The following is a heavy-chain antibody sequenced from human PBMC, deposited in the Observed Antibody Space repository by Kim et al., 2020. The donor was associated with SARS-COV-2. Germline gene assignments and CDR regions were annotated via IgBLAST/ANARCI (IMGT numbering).Heavy chain of an antibody. J-gene: IGHJ3*02. D-gene: IGHD3-9*01. Sequence: GGSLRLSCAASGFTVSSNYMSWVRQAPGKGLEWVSVIYSGGSTYYADSVKGRFTISRDNSKNTLYLQMNSLRAEDTAVYYCARDGRSNYDILTGYANDAFDIWGQGTMVTVSS. CDR2: IYSGGST. V-gene: IGHV3-53*01. CDR3: ARDGRSNYDILTGYANDAFDI. CDR1: GFTVSSNY.